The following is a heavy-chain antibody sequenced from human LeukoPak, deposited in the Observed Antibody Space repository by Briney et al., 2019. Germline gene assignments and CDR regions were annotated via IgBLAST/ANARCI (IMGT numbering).Heavy chain of an antibody. D-gene: IGHD3-3*01. CDR3: ARTYDFGRGPPGDAFDN. CDR2: IKQDGSEK. V-gene: IGHV3-7*01. CDR1: GFTFSSYR. J-gene: IGHJ3*02. Sequence: PGGSLRLSCAASGFTFSSYRMSWVRQAPGKGLEWVANIKQDGSEKYYVDSVKGRFTVSRDNAKNSLYLQMNSLRAEDTAVFYCARTYDFGRGPPGDAFDNWGPGTLVTVSS.